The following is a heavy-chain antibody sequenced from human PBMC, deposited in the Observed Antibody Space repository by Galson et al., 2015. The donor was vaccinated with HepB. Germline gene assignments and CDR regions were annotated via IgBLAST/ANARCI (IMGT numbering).Heavy chain of an antibody. J-gene: IGHJ3*02. D-gene: IGHD3-22*01. V-gene: IGHV4-34*01. Sequence: SETLSLTCAVYGGSFSNYYWNWIRQPPGKGLEWIGEINHSGSSNYNPSLKSRVTISVDTSKNQFSLKLSSVTAADTAVYYCARGRSRAWVVITSTAFDIWGQGTMVTVSS. CDR2: INHSGSS. CDR3: ARGRSRAWVVITSTAFDI. CDR1: GGSFSNYY.